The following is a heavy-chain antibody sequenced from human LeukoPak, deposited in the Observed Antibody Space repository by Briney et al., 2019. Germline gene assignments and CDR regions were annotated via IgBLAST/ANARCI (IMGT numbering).Heavy chain of an antibody. J-gene: IGHJ3*02. CDR1: GGSISNYY. CDR2: IYYSGST. V-gene: IGHV4-59*01. D-gene: IGHD2-2*01. CDR3: ARDQLIDAFDI. Sequence: SETLSLTCTVSGGSISNYYWNWIRQTPGKGLEWIGHIYYSGSTNYNPSLKSRVTISVDTSKNQFSLKLSSVTAADTAVYYCARDQLIDAFDIWGQGTMVTVSS.